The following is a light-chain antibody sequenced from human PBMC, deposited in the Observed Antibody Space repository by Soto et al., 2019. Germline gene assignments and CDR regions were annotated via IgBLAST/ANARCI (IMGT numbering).Light chain of an antibody. V-gene: IGKV1-39*01. Sequence: DLQMTQSPSSLSASVGDRVTITCRTSQSISNYLNWYQQKPGKAPKLLIYAASSLQSGGPSRFSGSGSGTDFTLTISSPQPEDFATYYCQQTYSTPPTFGQGTTLEIK. CDR1: QSISNY. CDR3: QQTYSTPPT. J-gene: IGKJ2*01. CDR2: AAS.